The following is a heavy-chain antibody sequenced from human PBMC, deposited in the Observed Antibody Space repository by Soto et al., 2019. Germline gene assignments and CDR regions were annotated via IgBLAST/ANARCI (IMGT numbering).Heavy chain of an antibody. CDR3: ARHHVRGRTIAGAAEF. CDR1: GGSLSGYY. Sequence: PWETLSLTCAVYGGSLSGYYWSWIRQPPGKALEWIGEFNHSGDTNYNPSLKSRVTISVDTSKNQLFLNLSSVTAADTAMYYCARHHVRGRTIAGAAEFWGQGTLVTVSS. CDR2: FNHSGDT. J-gene: IGHJ4*02. V-gene: IGHV4-34*01. D-gene: IGHD1-26*01.